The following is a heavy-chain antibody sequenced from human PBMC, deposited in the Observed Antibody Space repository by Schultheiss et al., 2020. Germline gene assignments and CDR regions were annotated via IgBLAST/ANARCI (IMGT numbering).Heavy chain of an antibody. CDR3: AKDLLSVLSSGYEGDYGMDV. V-gene: IGHV4-34*01. J-gene: IGHJ6*02. D-gene: IGHD5-12*01. CDR1: GGSFSGYY. Sequence: SETLSLTCAVYGGSFSGYYWSWIRQPPGKGLEWIGEINHSGSTNYNPSLKSRVTISVDTSKNQFSLKLSSVTAADTAVYYCAKDLLSVLSSGYEGDYGMDVWGQGTTVTVSS. CDR2: INHSGST.